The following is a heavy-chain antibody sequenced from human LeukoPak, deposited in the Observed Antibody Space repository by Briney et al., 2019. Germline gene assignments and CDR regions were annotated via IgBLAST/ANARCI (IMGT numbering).Heavy chain of an antibody. D-gene: IGHD7-27*01. CDR1: GYSFTSGYY. J-gene: IGHJ3*02. CDR3: ARNWGPDPDAFDI. V-gene: IGHV4-38-2*02. CDR2: IYHSGST. Sequence: PSETLSLTCTISGYSFTSGYYWGWIRQPPGKGLEWIGSIYHSGSTYYNPSLKSRVTISVDTSKNQFSLKLSSVTAADTAVYYCARNWGPDPDAFDIWGQGTMVTVS.